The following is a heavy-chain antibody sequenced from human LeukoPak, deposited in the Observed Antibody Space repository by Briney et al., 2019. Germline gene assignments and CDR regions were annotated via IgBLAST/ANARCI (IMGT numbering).Heavy chain of an antibody. CDR1: GFTFSSYS. CDR3: ARIVPSPGAANYFDY. D-gene: IGHD2-2*01. J-gene: IGHJ4*02. CDR2: ISSSSSYI. Sequence: GGSLRLSCAASGFTFSSYSMNWVRQAPGKGLEWVSSISSSSSYIYYADSVKGRFTISRDNAKNSLYLQMNSLRAEDTAVYYCARIVPSPGAANYFDYWGQGTLVTVSS. V-gene: IGHV3-21*01.